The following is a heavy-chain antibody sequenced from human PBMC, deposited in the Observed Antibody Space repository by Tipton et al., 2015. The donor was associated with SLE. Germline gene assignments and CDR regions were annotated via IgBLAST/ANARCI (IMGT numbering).Heavy chain of an antibody. V-gene: IGHV4-4*02. CDR3: ARLTIFGVVIIGNYYYYMDV. D-gene: IGHD3-3*01. CDR2: INHSGST. CDR1: GGSISSNNW. Sequence: TLSLTCAVSGGSISSNNWWSWVRQPPGKGLEWIGEINHSGSTNYNPSLKSRVTISVDTSKNQFSLKLSSVTAADTAVYYCARLTIFGVVIIGNYYYYMDVWGKGTTVTVSS. J-gene: IGHJ6*03.